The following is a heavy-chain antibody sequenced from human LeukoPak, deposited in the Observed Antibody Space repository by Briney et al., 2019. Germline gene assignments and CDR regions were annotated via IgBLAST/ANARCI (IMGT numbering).Heavy chain of an antibody. D-gene: IGHD6-13*01. CDR2: ISSSSSYI. V-gene: IGHV3-21*01. J-gene: IGHJ4*02. CDR3: ARGGFTYSSSYDY. CDR1: GFTFSSYS. Sequence: GRSLRLSCAASGFTFSSYSMNWVRQAPGKGLEWVSSISSSSSYIYYADSVKGRFTISRDNAKNSLYLQMNSLRAEDTAVYYCARGGFTYSSSYDYWGQGTLVTVSS.